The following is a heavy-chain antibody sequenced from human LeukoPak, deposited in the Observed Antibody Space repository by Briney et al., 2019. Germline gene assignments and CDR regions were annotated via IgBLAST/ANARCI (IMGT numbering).Heavy chain of an antibody. Sequence: SQTLSLTCVISGDSVSSNSAAWNWIRQSPSRGLEWLGRTYYRSKWYYDYSVAVKSRVTINPDTSKDQFSLQLSSVTPEDTAVYYCVRDPVGGSTIFDCWGQGTLVTVSS. D-gene: IGHD1-26*01. CDR1: GDSVSSNSAA. CDR3: VRDPVGGSTIFDC. CDR2: TYYRSKWYY. J-gene: IGHJ4*02. V-gene: IGHV6-1*01.